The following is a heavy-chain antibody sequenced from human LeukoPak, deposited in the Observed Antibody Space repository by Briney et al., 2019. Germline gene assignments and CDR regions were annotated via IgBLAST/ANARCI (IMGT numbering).Heavy chain of an antibody. Sequence: PSETLSLTCAVYGGSFSGYYWSWIRQPPGKGLEWIGEINHSGSTNYNPSLKSRVTTSVDTSKNQFSLKLSSVTAADTAVYYCARATHYDFWSGYLGAFDIWGQGTMDAVSS. D-gene: IGHD3-3*01. CDR2: INHSGST. J-gene: IGHJ3*02. CDR1: GGSFSGYY. CDR3: ARATHYDFWSGYLGAFDI. V-gene: IGHV4-34*01.